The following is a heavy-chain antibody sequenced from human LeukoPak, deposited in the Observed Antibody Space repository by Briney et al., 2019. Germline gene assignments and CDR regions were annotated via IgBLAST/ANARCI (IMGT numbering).Heavy chain of an antibody. CDR3: ARLGWWDS. D-gene: IGHD2-15*01. CDR2: INHSGST. J-gene: IGHJ4*02. CDR1: GGSFSGYY. Sequence: PSEALSLTCAVYGGSFSGYYWSWIRQPPGKGLEWIGEINHSGSTYYNPSLNSRVTISGDTSKNQFSLKLSSVTAADTAVYYCARLGWWDSWGQGTLVTVSS. V-gene: IGHV4-34*01.